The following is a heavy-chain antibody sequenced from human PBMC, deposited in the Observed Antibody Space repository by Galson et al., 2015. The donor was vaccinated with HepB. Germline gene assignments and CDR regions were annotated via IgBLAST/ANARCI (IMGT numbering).Heavy chain of an antibody. CDR1: RYTFTSYY. D-gene: IGHD1-7*01. CDR2: INPSGGST. CDR3: AREGGTGTIDS. Sequence: SVKVSCKASRYTFTSYYIHWVRQAPGQGLEWMGIINPSGGSTSYAQKFQGRVTVTRDTSTNTVYMELSSLRSEDTAVYYCAREGGTGTIDSWGQGTLVIVSS. V-gene: IGHV1-46*01. J-gene: IGHJ4*02.